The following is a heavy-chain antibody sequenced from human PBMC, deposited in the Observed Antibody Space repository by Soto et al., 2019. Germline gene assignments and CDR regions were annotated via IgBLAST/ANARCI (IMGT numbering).Heavy chain of an antibody. CDR1: GFSFSNYG. Sequence: PGGSLRLSCAASGFSFSNYGMHWVRQAPGKGLEYVSAISSNGGTTYYANSVKGRFTISRDNSKNTPYLQMGSLRAEDMAVYYCASDAFDIWGQGTMVTVSS. J-gene: IGHJ3*02. CDR2: ISSNGGTT. CDR3: ASDAFDI. V-gene: IGHV3-64*01.